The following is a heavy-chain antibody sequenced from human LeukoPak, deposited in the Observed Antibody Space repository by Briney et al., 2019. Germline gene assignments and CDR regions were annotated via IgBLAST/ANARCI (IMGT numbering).Heavy chain of an antibody. CDR3: ARGGRYLFDV. J-gene: IGHJ3*01. V-gene: IGHV3-7*01. CDR1: GFTFSTSR. CDR2: IDQDGSEI. Sequence: PGGSLRLSCAASGFTFSTSRMSWVRQAPGKGLEWVATIDQDGSEIYYMDSVKGRFTISRDNAKNSLYLQMDSLRAEDTAVYYCARGGRYLFDVWGQGTMVTVSS. D-gene: IGHD2/OR15-2a*01.